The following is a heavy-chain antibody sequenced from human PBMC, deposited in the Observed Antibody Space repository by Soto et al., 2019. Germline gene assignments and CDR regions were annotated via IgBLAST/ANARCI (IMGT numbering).Heavy chain of an antibody. V-gene: IGHV4-4*02. CDR1: GGSISSSNW. J-gene: IGHJ4*02. CDR2: IYHSGST. Sequence: SETLYLTCAVSGGSISSSNWWSWVRQPPGKGLEWIGEIYHSGSTNYNPSLKSRVTISVDKSKNQFSLKLSSVTAADTAVYYCSRVNQHLYFDYWGQGTLVTVSS. D-gene: IGHD2-2*01. CDR3: SRVNQHLYFDY.